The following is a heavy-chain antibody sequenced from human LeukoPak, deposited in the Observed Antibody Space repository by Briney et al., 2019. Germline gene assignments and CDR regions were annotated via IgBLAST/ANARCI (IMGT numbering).Heavy chain of an antibody. CDR3: PNPLVRSSWLLDY. J-gene: IGHJ4*02. D-gene: IGHD6-13*01. Sequence: GGSLRLSCAASGFTFSSYAMTWVRQAPGKGLEWVSTITSSGGNTYYADSVKGRFTISRDNSKNTLYLQMNSLRAEDTAIYYCPNPLVRSSWLLDYWGRGTLVTVSA. V-gene: IGHV3-23*01. CDR2: ITSSGGNT. CDR1: GFTFSSYA.